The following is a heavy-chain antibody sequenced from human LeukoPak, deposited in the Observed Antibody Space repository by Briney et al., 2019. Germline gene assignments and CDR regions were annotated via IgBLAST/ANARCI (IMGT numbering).Heavy chain of an antibody. Sequence: GGSLRLSCAASGFTFGTYGMHWVRQAPGKGLEWVAVISYDVSNKYCADSVKGRFTNSRDNSKNTLYQQMNSLRAEDTAVYYCAKYDSSSWYYFDCWGQGTLVTVSS. CDR1: GFTFGTYG. D-gene: IGHD6-13*01. J-gene: IGHJ4*02. V-gene: IGHV3-30*18. CDR3: AKYDSSSWYYFDC. CDR2: ISYDVSNK.